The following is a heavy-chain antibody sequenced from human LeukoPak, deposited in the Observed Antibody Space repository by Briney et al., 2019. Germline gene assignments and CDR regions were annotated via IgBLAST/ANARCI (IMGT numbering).Heavy chain of an antibody. CDR2: IYYSGST. V-gene: IGHV4-59*08. Sequence: SETLSLTCTVSGGSISSYYWSWIRQPPGKGLEWIGYIYYSGSTYYNPSLRSRVTISVDTSKNQFSLKLSSVTAADTAVYYCASHSSGSSYWGQGTLVTVSS. CDR3: ASHSSGSSY. D-gene: IGHD3-22*01. CDR1: GGSISSYY. J-gene: IGHJ4*02.